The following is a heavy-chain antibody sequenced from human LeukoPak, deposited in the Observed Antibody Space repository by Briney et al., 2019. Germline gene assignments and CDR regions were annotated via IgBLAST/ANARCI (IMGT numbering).Heavy chain of an antibody. CDR1: GFTFSSYA. V-gene: IGHV3-23*01. D-gene: IGHD3-3*01. CDR3: AKDRWDFWSGYVLDY. Sequence: PGGSLRLSCAASGFTFSSYAMSWVRQAPGKGLEWVSAISGSGGSTYYADSVKGRFTISRDNSKNTLYLQMNSLRAEDTAVYYCAKDRWDFWSGYVLDYWGQGTLVTVSS. J-gene: IGHJ4*02. CDR2: ISGSGGST.